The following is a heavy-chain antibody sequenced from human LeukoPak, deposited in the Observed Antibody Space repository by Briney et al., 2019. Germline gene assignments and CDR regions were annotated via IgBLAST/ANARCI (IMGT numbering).Heavy chain of an antibody. CDR3: ARVPGGELLPFDY. D-gene: IGHD1-7*01. V-gene: IGHV4-39*07. CDR1: GGSISSSSYY. J-gene: IGHJ4*02. Sequence: PSETLSLTCTVSGGSISSSSYYWGWIRQPPGKGLEWIGSMYYSGSTYYNPSLKSRVTMSVDTSKNQFSLKLSTVTAADTAIYFCARVPGGELLPFDYWGQGTLVTVSS. CDR2: MYYSGST.